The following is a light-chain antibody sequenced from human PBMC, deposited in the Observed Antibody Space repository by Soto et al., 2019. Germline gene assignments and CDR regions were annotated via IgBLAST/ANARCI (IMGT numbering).Light chain of an antibody. Sequence: DIVMTQSPLSLPVTPGEPASISCRSSQSLLHRNGHNYLDWYLQKPGQSPQLVIYLGSTRASGIPDRFSGSGSGTDFTLKISRVEAEDVGVYYCMQGLQAPYSFGQGNKLEIK. CDR3: MQGLQAPYS. CDR2: LGS. J-gene: IGKJ2*03. V-gene: IGKV2-28*01. CDR1: QSLLHRNGHNY.